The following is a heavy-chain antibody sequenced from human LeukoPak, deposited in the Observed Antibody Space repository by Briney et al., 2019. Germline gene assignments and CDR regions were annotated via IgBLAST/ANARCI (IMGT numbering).Heavy chain of an antibody. D-gene: IGHD3-10*01. J-gene: IGHJ5*02. CDR2: IYSGGST. V-gene: IGHV3-66*02. Sequence: GGSLRLSCAASGFTFSSYWMSWVRQAPGKGLEWVSVIYSGGSTYYADPVKGRFTISKDHSKNTLYLQMDSLRAEDTAMYYCAKDLLRDLWFGESWGQGTLVTVSS. CDR3: AKDLLRDLWFGES. CDR1: GFTFSSYW.